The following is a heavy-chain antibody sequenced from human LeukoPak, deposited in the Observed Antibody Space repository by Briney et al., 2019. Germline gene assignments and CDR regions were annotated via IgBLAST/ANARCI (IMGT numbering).Heavy chain of an antibody. CDR3: ARTRTRGDYYYYYMDV. Sequence: SVRVSCTVSGGTFSSYAITWVRQAPGQGLEWMGGIIPIIDTASFAHTFQGRVTLTADESTSTAYMELSSLRSEDTAVYYCARTRTRGDYYYYYMDVWGKGTTVTVSS. V-gene: IGHV1-69*13. CDR2: IIPIIDTA. CDR1: GGTFSSYA. D-gene: IGHD1-1*01. J-gene: IGHJ6*03.